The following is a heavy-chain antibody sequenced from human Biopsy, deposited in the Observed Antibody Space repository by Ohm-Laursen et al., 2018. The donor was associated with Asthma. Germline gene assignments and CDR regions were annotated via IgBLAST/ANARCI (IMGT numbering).Heavy chain of an antibody. D-gene: IGHD6-19*01. CDR1: GGTFSNFA. Sequence: GSSVKVSCKAPGGTFSNFAISWVRQAPGQGLEWLGGIMTVFGTTNYAQKFQGRVTITADESTSTAYVEVTSLRSEDTAIYYCARCQVGYSSGWSLLLKKIYYSGMDVWGQGTAVTVSS. CDR2: IMTVFGTT. J-gene: IGHJ6*02. V-gene: IGHV1-69*01. CDR3: ARCQVGYSSGWSLLLKKIYYSGMDV.